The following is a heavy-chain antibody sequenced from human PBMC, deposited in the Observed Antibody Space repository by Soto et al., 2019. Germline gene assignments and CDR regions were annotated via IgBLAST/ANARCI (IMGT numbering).Heavy chain of an antibody. CDR3: ARDLGWWPWDY. J-gene: IGHJ4*02. CDR2: INAGNGNT. CDR1: GYTFASYA. D-gene: IGHD2-15*01. Sequence: QVQLVQSGAEVKKPGASVKVSCKASGYTFASYAMHWVRQAPGQRLEWMGWINAGNGNTKYSQKFQGRVTITRDTSASTAYMELSSLRSEDTAVYYCARDLGWWPWDYWGQGTLVTVSS. V-gene: IGHV1-3*01.